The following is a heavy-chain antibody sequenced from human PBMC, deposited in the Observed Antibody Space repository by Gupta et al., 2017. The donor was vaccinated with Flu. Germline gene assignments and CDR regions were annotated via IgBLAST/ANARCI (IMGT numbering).Heavy chain of an antibody. CDR1: GLTFSDYA. Sequence: EVQLLESGGGVVQPGESLRLSCVVSGLTFSDYAMNWVRQAPGKGLEWLSTVGAGGDRTSYADSVMGRFTISRDNSKNTIYLQINSLTGDDPAVYYCAKDRSGNPAIDYWGQGARVTVSA. V-gene: IGHV3-23*01. CDR2: VGAGGDRT. J-gene: IGHJ4*02. CDR3: AKDRSGNPAIDY. D-gene: IGHD6-13*01.